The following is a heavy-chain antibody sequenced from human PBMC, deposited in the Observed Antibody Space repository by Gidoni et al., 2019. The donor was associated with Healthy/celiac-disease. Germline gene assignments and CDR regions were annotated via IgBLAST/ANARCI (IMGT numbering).Heavy chain of an antibody. CDR1: GGSISSYY. V-gene: IGHV4-59*01. CDR3: AREINSGWADAFDI. CDR2: IYYSGST. J-gene: IGHJ3*02. D-gene: IGHD5-12*01. Sequence: QVQLQESGPGLVKPSETLSLTCTVSGGSISSYYWSWIRQPPGKGLEWIGYIYYSGSTNYNPSLKSRVTISVDTSKNQFSLKLSSVTAADTAVYYCAREINSGWADAFDIWGQGTMVTVSS.